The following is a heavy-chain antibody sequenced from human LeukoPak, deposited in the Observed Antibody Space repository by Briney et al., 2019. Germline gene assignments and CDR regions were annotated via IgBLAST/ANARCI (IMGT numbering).Heavy chain of an antibody. J-gene: IGHJ4*02. CDR1: GGTFSSYA. CDR2: IIPIFGTA. Sequence: SVKVSCKASGGTFSSYAISWVRQAPGQGLEWMGGIIPIFGTANYAQKFQGRVTITADESTSTAYMELSSLRSEDTAVYYCAREAADSSGYYHPGGWGQGTLVTVSS. CDR3: AREAADSSGYYHPGG. V-gene: IGHV1-69*13. D-gene: IGHD3-22*01.